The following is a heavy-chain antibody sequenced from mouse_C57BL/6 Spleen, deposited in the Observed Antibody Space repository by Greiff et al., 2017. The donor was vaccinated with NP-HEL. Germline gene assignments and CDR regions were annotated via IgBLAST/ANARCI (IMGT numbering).Heavy chain of an antibody. Sequence: VQLQQSGAELVRPGASVTLSCKASGYTFTDYEMHWVKQTPVHGLEWIGAIDPETGGTAYNQKFKGKAILTADKSSSTAYMELRSLTSEDSAVYYCTREGYYDGSSPAWFAYWGQGTLVTVSA. CDR3: TREGYYDGSSPAWFAY. CDR1: GYTFTDYE. CDR2: IDPETGGT. V-gene: IGHV1-15*01. D-gene: IGHD1-1*01. J-gene: IGHJ3*01.